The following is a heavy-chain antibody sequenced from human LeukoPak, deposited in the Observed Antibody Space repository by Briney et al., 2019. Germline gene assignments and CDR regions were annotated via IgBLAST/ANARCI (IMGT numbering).Heavy chain of an antibody. V-gene: IGHV4-39*07. D-gene: IGHD3-22*01. CDR2: IYFSGGT. CDR1: GDSISSSNCY. CDR3: ARVDYDSSGYYSAVDS. J-gene: IGHJ4*02. Sequence: SETLSLTCTVSGDSISSSNCYWGWIRQPPGKGLEWIGSIYFSGGTNYNPSLKSRVTISVDTSKNQFSQKLTSVTAADTAVYYCARVDYDSSGYYSAVDSWGQGTLVTVSS.